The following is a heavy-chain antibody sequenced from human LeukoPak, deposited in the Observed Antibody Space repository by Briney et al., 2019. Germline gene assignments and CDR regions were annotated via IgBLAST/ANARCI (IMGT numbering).Heavy chain of an antibody. V-gene: IGHV4-61*01. CDR3: ARATPGFSSAWFSNWFDP. J-gene: IGHJ5*02. CDR1: GGSVSSNNYY. CDR2: IYYSGTT. D-gene: IGHD6-19*01. Sequence: SETLSLTCTVSGGSVSSNNYYCSWIRQPPGRGLEWIGYIYYSGTTRYNPSLRSRVTISVDTSKNQFSLILTSVTAADTAVYYCARATPGFSSAWFSNWFDPWGQGALVTVSS.